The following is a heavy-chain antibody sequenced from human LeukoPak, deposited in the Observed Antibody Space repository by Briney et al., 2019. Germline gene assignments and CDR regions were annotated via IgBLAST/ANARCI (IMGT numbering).Heavy chain of an antibody. D-gene: IGHD1-26*01. CDR2: MNLKSGNT. Sequence: GASVKVSCKASGYTFTSYDMNWVRQATGQGLEWMGWMNLKSGNTGFAQKFQGRVTMTRDTSISTAYMELTSLSFEDTAVYYCARVTGSIDYWGQGTLVTVSS. V-gene: IGHV1-8*01. CDR3: ARVTGSIDY. CDR1: GYTFTSYD. J-gene: IGHJ4*02.